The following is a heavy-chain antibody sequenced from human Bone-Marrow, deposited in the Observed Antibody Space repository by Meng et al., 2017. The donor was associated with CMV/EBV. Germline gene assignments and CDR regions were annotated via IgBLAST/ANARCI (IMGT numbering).Heavy chain of an antibody. D-gene: IGHD3-3*01. CDR3: ARGDDFWSGYYSYYYGRDV. CDR2: INPNSGGT. Sequence: ASVKVSCKASGYTFTGYYMHWVRQAPGQGLEWMGWINPNSGGTNYAQKFQGRVTMTRDTSISTAYMELSRLRSDDTAVYYCARGDDFWSGYYSYYYGRDVWGQGTTVTVSS. V-gene: IGHV1-2*02. CDR1: GYTFTGYY. J-gene: IGHJ6*02.